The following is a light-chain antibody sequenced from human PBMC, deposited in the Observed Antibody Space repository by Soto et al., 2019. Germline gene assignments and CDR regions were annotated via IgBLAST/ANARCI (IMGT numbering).Light chain of an antibody. CDR1: QYVSNK. V-gene: IGKV3-15*01. J-gene: IGKJ5*01. CDR2: GAS. Sequence: EIVITKSPATLFVSPGDTSTLSCRASQYVSNKVAWYQQKPGQAPSLLILGASTRATGVPARFSGTGSGTEFTLSISSLQSEDFAVYYCKQYKEWPPFTFGQGTRLEIK. CDR3: KQYKEWPPFT.